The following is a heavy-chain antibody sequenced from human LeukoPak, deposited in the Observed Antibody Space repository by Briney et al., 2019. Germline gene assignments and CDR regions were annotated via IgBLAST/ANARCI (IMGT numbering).Heavy chain of an antibody. CDR3: ARRWDSSGPIDY. Sequence: GGSLRLSCAASGFSFTSFSIHWVRQTPDKGLEWLAVISFDGTTKYYADSVKGRFTISRDNSKNTVFLQMNSLRFEDTALYFCARRWDSSGPIDYWGQGTLVPVSS. D-gene: IGHD3-22*01. CDR1: GFSFTSFS. V-gene: IGHV3-30*04. CDR2: ISFDGTTK. J-gene: IGHJ4*01.